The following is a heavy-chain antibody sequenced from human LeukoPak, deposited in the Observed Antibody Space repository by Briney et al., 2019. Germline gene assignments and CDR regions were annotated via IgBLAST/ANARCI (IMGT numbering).Heavy chain of an antibody. V-gene: IGHV3-9*01. D-gene: IGHD4-17*01. Sequence: GRSLRLSCAASGFTFDDYAMHWVPQAPGKGLEWVLGISWNSGSIGYADSVKGRFTISRDNAKYSLYLQMNSLRAEDTALYYCAKDSTVSPFYYYYMDVWGKGTTVTVSS. CDR3: AKDSTVSPFYYYYMDV. J-gene: IGHJ6*03. CDR1: GFTFDDYA. CDR2: ISWNSGSI.